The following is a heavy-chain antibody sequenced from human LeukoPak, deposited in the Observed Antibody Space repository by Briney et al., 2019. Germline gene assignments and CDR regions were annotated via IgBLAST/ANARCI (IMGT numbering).Heavy chain of an antibody. CDR3: ARDQERVAVAGRASKNYYYYYYMDV. V-gene: IGHV4-4*07. D-gene: IGHD6-19*01. J-gene: IGHJ6*03. Sequence: SETLSLTCTVSGGSISSYYWSWIRQPAGKGLEWIGRIYTSGSTNYNPSLKSRVTMSVDTSKNQFSLKLSSVTAADTAVYYCARDQERVAVAGRASKNYYYYYYMDVWGKGTTVTVSS. CDR2: IYTSGST. CDR1: GGSISSYY.